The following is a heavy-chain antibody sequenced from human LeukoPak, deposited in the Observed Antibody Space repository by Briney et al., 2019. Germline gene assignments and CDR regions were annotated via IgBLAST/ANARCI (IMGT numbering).Heavy chain of an antibody. J-gene: IGHJ3*02. V-gene: IGHV3-11*06. CDR3: ARDSTAHDAFDI. D-gene: IGHD2-21*02. CDR1: GFTFSDYY. Sequence: GGSLRLSCAASGFTFSDYYVSWIRQAPGKGLEWVSYISFSSSYTNYADSVKGRFTISRDNAKNSLYLQMNSLRVEDTAVYYCARDSTAHDAFDIWGQGTMVTVSS. CDR2: ISFSSSYT.